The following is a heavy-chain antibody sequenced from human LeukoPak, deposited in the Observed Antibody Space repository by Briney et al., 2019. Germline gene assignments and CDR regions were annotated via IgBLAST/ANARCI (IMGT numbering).Heavy chain of an antibody. CDR1: GYTFTGYY. CDR2: INPNSGGT. Sequence: GASVKVSCKASGYTFTGYYMHWVRQAPGQGLEWMGWINPNSGGTNYAQKFQGRVTMTRDTSISTAYMELRSLRSDDTAVYYCARDIVVVVAATPGHDTFDIWGQGTMVTVSS. D-gene: IGHD2-15*01. J-gene: IGHJ3*02. CDR3: ARDIVVVVAATPGHDTFDI. V-gene: IGHV1-2*02.